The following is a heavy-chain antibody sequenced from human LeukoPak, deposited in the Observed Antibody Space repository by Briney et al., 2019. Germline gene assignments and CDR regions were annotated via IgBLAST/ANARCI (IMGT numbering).Heavy chain of an antibody. V-gene: IGHV4-4*07. Sequence: TTSETLSLTCTVSGGSTSSYYWSWIRQPAGKGLEWIGRIYTSGSTNYNPSLKSRVTVSLDTSKNQFSLKLSSVTAADTAVYYCARVMVRGGWNWFDPWGQGTLVTVSS. CDR2: IYTSGST. D-gene: IGHD3-10*01. CDR3: ARVMVRGGWNWFDP. CDR1: GGSTSSYY. J-gene: IGHJ5*02.